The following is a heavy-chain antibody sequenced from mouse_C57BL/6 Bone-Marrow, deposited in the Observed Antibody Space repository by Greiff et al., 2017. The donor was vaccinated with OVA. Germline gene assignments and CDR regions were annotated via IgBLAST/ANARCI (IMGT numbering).Heavy chain of an antibody. J-gene: IGHJ2*01. CDR2: ICSGSSTI. CDR1: GFTFSDYG. Sequence: DVKLVESGGGLVKPGGSLTLSCAASGFTFSDYGMHWVRQAPEKGLEWVAYICSGSSTIYYADTVKGRFTISRDNAKINLFMQMTRLRAEDTAMYYCARTVVFDYWGQGTTLTVSS. D-gene: IGHD1-1*01. CDR3: ARTVVFDY. V-gene: IGHV5-17*01.